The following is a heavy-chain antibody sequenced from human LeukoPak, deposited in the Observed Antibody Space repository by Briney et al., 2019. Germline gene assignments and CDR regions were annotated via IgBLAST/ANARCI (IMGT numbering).Heavy chain of an antibody. Sequence: PGGSLRLSCAASGFTFSSYAMHWVRQAPGKGLEWVSAISGSGGSTYYADSVKGRFTISRDNSKNTLYLQMNSLRAEDTAVYYCAKDNGSGWYGGGFDPWGQGTLVTVSS. CDR2: ISGSGGST. J-gene: IGHJ5*02. CDR3: AKDNGSGWYGGGFDP. D-gene: IGHD6-19*01. V-gene: IGHV3-23*01. CDR1: GFTFSSYA.